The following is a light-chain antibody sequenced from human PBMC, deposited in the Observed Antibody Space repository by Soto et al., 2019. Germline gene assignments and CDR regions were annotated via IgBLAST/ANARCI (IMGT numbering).Light chain of an antibody. V-gene: IGLV2-14*01. Sequence: QSALTQPASVSGSPGQSITISCTGTSSDVGGYNYVSWYQQHPGQAPKLMIYEVSNRPSGVSNRFSGSKSGNTASLTISGLQAEDEAYYYCSSYTTSSTVLFGGGTKLTVL. CDR1: SSDVGGYNY. CDR3: SSYTTSSTVL. CDR2: EVS. J-gene: IGLJ2*01.